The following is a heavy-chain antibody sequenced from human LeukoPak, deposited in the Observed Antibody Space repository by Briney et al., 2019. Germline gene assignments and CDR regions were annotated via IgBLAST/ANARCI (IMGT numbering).Heavy chain of an antibody. CDR3: ARDYGDPEGYYYFDY. Sequence: SETLSLTCTVSGGSISSGDYYWSWIRQPPGKGLEWIGYIYYSGSTYYNPSLKSRVTISVDTSKSQFSLKLSSVTAADTAVYNCARDYGDPEGYYYFDYWGQGTLVTVSS. V-gene: IGHV4-30-4*01. CDR2: IYYSGST. CDR1: GGSISSGDYY. J-gene: IGHJ4*02. D-gene: IGHD4-17*01.